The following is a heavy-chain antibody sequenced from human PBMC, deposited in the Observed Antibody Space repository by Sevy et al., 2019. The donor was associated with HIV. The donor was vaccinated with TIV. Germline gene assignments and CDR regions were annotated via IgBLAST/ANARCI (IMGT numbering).Heavy chain of an antibody. Sequence: ASVKVSCKVSGYTLTKLSMHWVRQAPGKGLEWMGSFDPEDGERIYAQNFQGRVTMSEDTSTDTAYMDLSSLRSDDTAVYFCAATREHYYGNSGYFDYWGQGTLVTVSS. J-gene: IGHJ4*02. CDR3: AATREHYYGNSGYFDY. D-gene: IGHD3-22*01. CDR1: GYTLTKLS. CDR2: FDPEDGER. V-gene: IGHV1-24*01.